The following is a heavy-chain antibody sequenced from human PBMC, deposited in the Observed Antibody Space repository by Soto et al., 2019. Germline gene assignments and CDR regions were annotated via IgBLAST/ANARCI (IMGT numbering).Heavy chain of an antibody. J-gene: IGHJ5*02. Sequence: SVKVSCKASGGTFSSYTISWVRQAPGQGLEWMGRIIPILGIANYAQKFQGRVTITADKSTSTAYMELSSLRSEDTAVYYCARGQSASSSWNWFDPWGQGTLVTVSS. D-gene: IGHD6-13*01. CDR3: ARGQSASSSWNWFDP. CDR1: GGTFSSYT. CDR2: IIPILGIA. V-gene: IGHV1-69*02.